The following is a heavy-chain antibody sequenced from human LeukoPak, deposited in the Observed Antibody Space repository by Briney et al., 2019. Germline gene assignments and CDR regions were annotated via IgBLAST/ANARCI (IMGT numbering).Heavy chain of an antibody. J-gene: IGHJ6*02. Sequence: GRSLRLSCAASGFTFSSYAMHWVRQAPGKGLEWVAVISYDGSNKYYADSVKGRITISRDNSKNTLYLQMNSLRAEDTAVYYCARDRYCSGGSCYFWGNYYYYGMDVWGQGTTVTVSS. CDR1: GFTFSSYA. V-gene: IGHV3-30-3*01. CDR2: ISYDGSNK. D-gene: IGHD2-15*01. CDR3: ARDRYCSGGSCYFWGNYYYYGMDV.